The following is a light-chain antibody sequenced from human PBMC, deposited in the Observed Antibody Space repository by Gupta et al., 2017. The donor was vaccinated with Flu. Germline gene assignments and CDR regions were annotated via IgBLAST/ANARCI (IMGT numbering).Light chain of an antibody. CDR3: QSADPSGTYV. J-gene: IGLJ1*01. CDR2: NDS. Sequence: SYELTPPPSVSVPPGQTARITCSGDALPKQYACWYQQKPGQAPVVIIYNDSERPSGIPERFSGSSSGTAVTVTISGVQSEDEADYYCQSADPSGTYVFGSGTKVTVL. CDR1: ALPKQY. V-gene: IGLV3-25*03.